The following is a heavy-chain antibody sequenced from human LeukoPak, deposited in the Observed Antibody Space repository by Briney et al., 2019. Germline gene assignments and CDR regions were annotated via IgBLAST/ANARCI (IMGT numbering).Heavy chain of an antibody. J-gene: IGHJ3*02. CDR2: IYSSGST. V-gene: IGHV4-39*07. CDR1: GGSISSSSYY. Sequence: PSETLSLTCTVSGGSISSSSYYWGWIRQPAGKGLEWIGSIYSSGSTYYNPSLKSRVTISVDTSKNQFSLKLSSVTAADTAVYYCASRSYYYDSSGYYSGGAFDIWGQGTKVTVSS. CDR3: ASRSYYYDSSGYYSGGAFDI. D-gene: IGHD3-22*01.